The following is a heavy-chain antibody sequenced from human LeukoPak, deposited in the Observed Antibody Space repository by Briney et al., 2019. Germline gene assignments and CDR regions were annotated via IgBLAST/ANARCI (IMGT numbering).Heavy chain of an antibody. CDR1: GFTFSSYA. D-gene: IGHD1-26*01. J-gene: IGHJ4*02. Sequence: GGSLRLSCAASGFTFSSYAMSWVRQAPGKGLEWVSAIIGSGGSTYYADSVKGRFTISRDNSKNTLYLQMNSLRAEDPAVYYCATSLVGATSYYFDYWGQGTLVTVSS. CDR3: ATSLVGATSYYFDY. CDR2: IIGSGGST. V-gene: IGHV3-23*01.